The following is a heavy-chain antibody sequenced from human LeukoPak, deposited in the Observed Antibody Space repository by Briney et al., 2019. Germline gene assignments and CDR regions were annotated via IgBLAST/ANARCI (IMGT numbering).Heavy chain of an antibody. CDR1: GFTFSSYA. Sequence: GGSLRLSCAASGFTFSSYAMSWVRQAPGKGLEWVSAISGSGGSTYYADSVKGRFTISRDNSKNTLYLQMNSLRAEDTAVYYCAKQSWQQLVHDRFDPWGQGTLVTVSS. V-gene: IGHV3-23*01. CDR2: ISGSGGST. D-gene: IGHD6-13*01. CDR3: AKQSWQQLVHDRFDP. J-gene: IGHJ5*02.